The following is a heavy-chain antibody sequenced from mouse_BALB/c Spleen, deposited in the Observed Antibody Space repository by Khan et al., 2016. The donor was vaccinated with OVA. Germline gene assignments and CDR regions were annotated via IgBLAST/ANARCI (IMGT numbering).Heavy chain of an antibody. CDR3: VSKGNYSGSFYWYFDV. V-gene: IGHV2-9-2*01. CDR2: IWTGGGT. D-gene: IGHD1-1*01. J-gene: IGHJ1*01. Sequence: QVQLKQSGPGLVAPSQSLSITCTVSGFSLTSYDISWIRQPPGKGLEWLGVIWTGGGTNYNSAFMSRLSISKDNSKSQVFLKMNSLQSDDTAIYYCVSKGNYSGSFYWYFDVWGAGTTVTVSS. CDR1: GFSLTSYD.